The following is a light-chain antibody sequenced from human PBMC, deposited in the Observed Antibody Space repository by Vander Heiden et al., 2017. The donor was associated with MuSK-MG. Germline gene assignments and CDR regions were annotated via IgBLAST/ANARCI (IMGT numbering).Light chain of an antibody. CDR1: SSDVGGYNY. CDR3: SSYTSSSTRV. V-gene: IGLV2-14*01. CDR2: DVS. Sequence: QSALTQPASVSGSPGQSITISCPGTSSDVGGYNYVSWYQQHPGKAHNLMIYDVSKRPSGVSNRFSGSKSGNTASLTISGRKAEDEAEYYCSSYTSSSTRVFGGGTKLTVL. J-gene: IGLJ2*01.